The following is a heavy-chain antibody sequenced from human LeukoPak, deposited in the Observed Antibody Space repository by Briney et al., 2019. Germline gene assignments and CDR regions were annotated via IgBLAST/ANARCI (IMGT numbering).Heavy chain of an antibody. CDR3: ARVMGSSAPRGAFDI. D-gene: IGHD6-6*01. V-gene: IGHV1-46*01. CDR2: INPSGGST. Sequence: ASVKVSCKASGYTFTDYYMHWVRQAPGQGLEWMGIINPSGGSTSYAQKFQGRVTMTRDTSTSTVYMELSSLRSEDTAVYYCARVMGSSAPRGAFDIWGQGTMVTVSS. J-gene: IGHJ3*02. CDR1: GYTFTDYY.